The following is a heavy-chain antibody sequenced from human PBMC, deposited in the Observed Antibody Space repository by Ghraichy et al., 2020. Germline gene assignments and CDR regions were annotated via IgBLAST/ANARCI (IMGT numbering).Heavy chain of an antibody. D-gene: IGHD4-17*01. CDR1: GFTFSSYA. V-gene: IGHV3-30*04. J-gene: IGHJ6*02. Sequence: GESLNISCAASGFTFSSYAMHWVRQAPGKGLEWVAVISYDGSNKYYADSVKGRFTITRDNSKNTLYLQTNSLRAEDTAVYYCASDAVRDYYYGMDVWGQGTTVTVSS. CDR3: ASDAVRDYYYGMDV. CDR2: ISYDGSNK.